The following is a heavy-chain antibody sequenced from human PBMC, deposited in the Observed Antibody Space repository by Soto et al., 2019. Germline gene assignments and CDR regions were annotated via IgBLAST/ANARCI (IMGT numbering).Heavy chain of an antibody. D-gene: IGHD4-4*01. CDR3: ASTPLQFLAGNYYYGMDV. Sequence: QVQLQESGPGLVKPSETLSLTCTVSGGSVSSGSYYWSWIRQPPGKGLEWIGYIYYSGSTNYNPSLKSRVTISVDTSKNQSSLKLSSVTAADTAVYYCASTPLQFLAGNYYYGMDVWGQGTTVTVSS. J-gene: IGHJ6*02. CDR2: IYYSGST. V-gene: IGHV4-61*01. CDR1: GGSVSSGSYY.